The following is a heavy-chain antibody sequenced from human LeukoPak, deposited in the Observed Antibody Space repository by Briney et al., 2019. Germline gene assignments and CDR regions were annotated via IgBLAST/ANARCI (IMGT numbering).Heavy chain of an antibody. V-gene: IGHV5-51*01. Sequence: GESLKISCKGSGYSFSTYWIGWVRQMPGKGLEWMGIMYPGDSDTRYNPSFQGRVTISADKSISTAYLQWSSLKASDTAMYDCARPPFGSNWYSTGYFDYWGQGTLVTVSS. CDR1: GYSFSTYW. J-gene: IGHJ4*02. CDR2: MYPGDSDT. D-gene: IGHD6-13*01. CDR3: ARPPFGSNWYSTGYFDY.